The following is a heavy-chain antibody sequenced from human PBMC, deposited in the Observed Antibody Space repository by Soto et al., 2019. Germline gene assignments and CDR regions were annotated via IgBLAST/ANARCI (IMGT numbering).Heavy chain of an antibody. J-gene: IGHJ6*02. CDR3: ARVNYDFWSGYYPFYGMDV. CDR2: IYYSGST. D-gene: IGHD3-3*01. Sequence: SETLSLTCTVSGGSISSGDYYWSWIRQPPGKGLEWIGYIYYSGSTYYNPSLKSRVTISVDTSKNQFSLKLSSVTAADTAVYYCARVNYDFWSGYYPFYGMDVWGQGTTVTVSS. CDR1: GGSISSGDYY. V-gene: IGHV4-30-4*01.